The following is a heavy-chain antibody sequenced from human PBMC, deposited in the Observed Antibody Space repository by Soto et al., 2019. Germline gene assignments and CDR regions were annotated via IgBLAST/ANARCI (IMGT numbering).Heavy chain of an antibody. D-gene: IGHD6-13*01. CDR3: ARGTAAADNLDAFDI. CDR1: GYSISSGYY. Sequence: PSETLSLTCAVSGYSISSGYYWGWIRQPPGKGLEWIGSICHSGSTYYNPSLKSRVTISVDTSKNQFSLKLSSVTAADTAVYYCARGTAAADNLDAFDIWGQGTMVTVSS. CDR2: ICHSGST. J-gene: IGHJ3*02. V-gene: IGHV4-38-2*01.